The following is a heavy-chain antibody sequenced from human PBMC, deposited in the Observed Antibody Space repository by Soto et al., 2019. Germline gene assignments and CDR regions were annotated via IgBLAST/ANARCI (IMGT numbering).Heavy chain of an antibody. V-gene: IGHV3-21*01. Sequence: EAQLVESGGGLVKPGGSLRVSCAASEFNFSTYTMNWVRQAPGKGLEWVSSISGNNVYLYYADSVKGRFSISRDNAKNSLTLQMNSLRAEDTAIYYCAGQWLDFENVGRGLDVWGQGATVTVS. D-gene: IGHD6-19*01. J-gene: IGHJ6*02. CDR3: AGQWLDFENVGRGLDV. CDR2: ISGNNVYL. CDR1: EFNFSTYT.